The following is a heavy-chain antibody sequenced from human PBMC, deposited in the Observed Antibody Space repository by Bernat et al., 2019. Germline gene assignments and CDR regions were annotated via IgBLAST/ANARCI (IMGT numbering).Heavy chain of an antibody. V-gene: IGHV3-33*01. Sequence: QVQLVESGGGVVQPGRSLRLSCDASKFTSSSYGMHWVRQAPGKGLEWVAVIWHDGTNENYADSVKGRFSISRDNSKNTLYLQMNSLRAEDTAVYYCARVSLYGAPASAMDVWGQGTTVTVSS. CDR3: ARVSLYGAPASAMDV. CDR1: KFTSSSYG. J-gene: IGHJ6*02. CDR2: IWHDGTNE. D-gene: IGHD1-26*01.